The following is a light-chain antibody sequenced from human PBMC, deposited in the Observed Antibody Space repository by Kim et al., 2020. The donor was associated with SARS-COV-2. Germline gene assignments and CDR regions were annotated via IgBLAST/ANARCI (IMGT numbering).Light chain of an antibody. CDR2: DNN. V-gene: IGLV1-51*01. J-gene: IGLJ7*01. CDR1: SSNIGNNY. Sequence: QLVLTQPPSMSAAPGQKVTISCSGSSSNIGNNYVSWYQQLPGAAPKLLIFDNNERPSGIPDRFSGSKSGTSATLGITGLQTGDEADYYCGTWDSSLSAAVFGGGTQLTVL. CDR3: GTWDSSLSAAV.